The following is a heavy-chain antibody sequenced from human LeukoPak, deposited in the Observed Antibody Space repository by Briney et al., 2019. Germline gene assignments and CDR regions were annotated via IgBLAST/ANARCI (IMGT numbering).Heavy chain of an antibody. D-gene: IGHD6-6*01. CDR3: AREIAARPPLGDRLAFDI. V-gene: IGHV4-59*01. Sequence: SETLSLTCTVSGGSISSYYWSWIRQPPGKGLEWIGYIYHSGSTNYNPSLKSRVTISVDTSKNQFSLKLSSVTAADTAVYYCAREIAARPPLGDRLAFDIWGQGTVVTVSS. CDR2: IYHSGST. J-gene: IGHJ3*02. CDR1: GGSISSYY.